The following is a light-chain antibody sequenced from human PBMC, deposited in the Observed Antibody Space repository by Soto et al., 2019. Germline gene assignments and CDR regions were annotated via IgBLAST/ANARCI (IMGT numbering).Light chain of an antibody. CDR2: GAS. Sequence: DIQMTQSPSSVSASVGDRVTITCRASQGISNWLAWYQQQPGKAPKLLIYGASSLQSGVPSRFSDGRSRTHFTLIISSQQPEDFATYYCQQTNTFLPLTCGGGTKVEI. CDR3: QQTNTFLPLT. V-gene: IGKV1-12*01. J-gene: IGKJ4*01. CDR1: QGISNW.